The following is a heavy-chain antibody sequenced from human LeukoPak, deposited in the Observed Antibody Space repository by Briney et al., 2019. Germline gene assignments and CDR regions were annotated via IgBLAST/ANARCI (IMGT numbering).Heavy chain of an antibody. CDR3: AGDGRFPPEVLPRYFDY. J-gene: IGHJ4*02. CDR2: VYYSGST. CDR1: GGSITSATYH. V-gene: IGHV4-39*07. D-gene: IGHD2-15*01. Sequence: SETLSLTCTVSGGSITSATYHWAWIRQAPGKGLEWLGSVYYSGSTYYNPSLKSRVTISVETSKNQFSLKLSSVTAADTAVYYCAGDGRFPPEVLPRYFDYWGQGTLVTVSS.